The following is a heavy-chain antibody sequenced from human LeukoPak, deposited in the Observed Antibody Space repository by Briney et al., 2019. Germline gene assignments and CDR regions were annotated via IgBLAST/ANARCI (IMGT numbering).Heavy chain of an antibody. D-gene: IGHD1-26*01. V-gene: IGHV4-34*01. J-gene: IGHJ4*02. CDR1: GGSFSGYY. CDR2: INHSGNI. CDR3: ARDEVGAAH. Sequence: SETLSLTCAVYGGSFSGYYWSWIRQPPGKGLEWIGEINHSGNINYNPSLKSRVTISIDTSKNQFSLELSSVTAADTAVYYCARDEVGAAHWGQGTLVTVSS.